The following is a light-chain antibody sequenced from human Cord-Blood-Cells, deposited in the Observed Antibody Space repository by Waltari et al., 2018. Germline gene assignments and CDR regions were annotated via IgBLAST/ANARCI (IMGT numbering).Light chain of an antibody. CDR1: SSNIGAGYD. CDR2: GNS. V-gene: IGLV1-40*01. J-gene: IGLJ1*01. CDR3: QSYDSSLSGYV. Sequence: QSVLTQPPSVSGAPGQRVTISCTGSSSNIGAGYDVHWYQQLPGTAPKLLIYGNSNRPSGVPDRFSGSKSCTSASLAITGLQAEDEAYYYCQSYDSSLSGYVFGTGTKVTVL.